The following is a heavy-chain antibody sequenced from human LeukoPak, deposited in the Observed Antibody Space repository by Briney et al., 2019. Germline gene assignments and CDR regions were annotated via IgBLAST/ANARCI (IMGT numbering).Heavy chain of an antibody. V-gene: IGHV4-4*09. J-gene: IGHJ3*01. Sequence: SETLSLTCSVSGGSISTSYWTWIRQPPGKGLEWIGYISTSGGTSYNPSLKSRVIISLQSSKNQFSLNLNFVTAADTGVYYCTRGERPTIGPWAFDFWARGVMVTVS. CDR2: ISTSGGT. CDR3: TRGERPTIGPWAFDF. D-gene: IGHD3-10*01. CDR1: GGSISTSY.